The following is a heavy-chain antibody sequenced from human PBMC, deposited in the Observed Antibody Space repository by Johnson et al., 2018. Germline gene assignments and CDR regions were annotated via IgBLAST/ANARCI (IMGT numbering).Heavy chain of an antibody. Sequence: VQLQESGGGLVQPGGSLRLSCAASGFTFSSYSMNWVRQAPGKGLEWVSYISSSSSTIYYADSVKGRFTISRDNAKNSLYLQMNSLRDEDTAVYYWARDDDYVWGSYRSIYFQHWGQGTLVTVSS. D-gene: IGHD3-16*02. CDR2: ISSSSSTI. V-gene: IGHV3-48*02. CDR3: ARDDDYVWGSYRSIYFQH. CDR1: GFTFSSYS. J-gene: IGHJ1*01.